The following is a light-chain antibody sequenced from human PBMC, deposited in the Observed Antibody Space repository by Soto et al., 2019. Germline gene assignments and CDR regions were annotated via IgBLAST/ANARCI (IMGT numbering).Light chain of an antibody. CDR1: SSDVGGSDY. J-gene: IGLJ2*01. CDR2: DVS. V-gene: IGLV2-14*03. Sequence: QSALTQPASLSGSPGQSITISCSGTSSDVGGSDYVSWYQQHPGKAPKLLIYDVSNRPSGVSNRFSGSKSGNTASLTISGLQAEDEADYYCSSSTRSDTLVFGGGTKLTVL. CDR3: SSSTRSDTLV.